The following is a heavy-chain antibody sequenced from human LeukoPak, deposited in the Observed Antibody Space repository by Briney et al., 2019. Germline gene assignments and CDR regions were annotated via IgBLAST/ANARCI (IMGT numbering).Heavy chain of an antibody. CDR1: GYTFTGYY. CDR3: AKSSSTGYYYYYMDV. D-gene: IGHD6-6*01. J-gene: IGHJ6*03. Sequence: GASVKVSCKASGYTFTGYYMHWVRQAPGQGLEWMGWINPNSGGTNYAQKFQGWVTMTRDTSISTAYMELSRLRSDDTAVYYCAKSSSTGYYYYYMDVWGKGTTVTVSS. V-gene: IGHV1-2*04. CDR2: INPNSGGT.